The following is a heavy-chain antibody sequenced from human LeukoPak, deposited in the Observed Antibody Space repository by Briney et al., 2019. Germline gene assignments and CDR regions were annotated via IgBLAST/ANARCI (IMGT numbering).Heavy chain of an antibody. CDR2: IYYSGST. CDR1: GGSISSGGYY. V-gene: IGHV4-31*03. J-gene: IGHJ6*02. D-gene: IGHD2-2*01. Sequence: SQTLSLTCTVSGGSISSGGYYWSWIRQHPGKGLEWIGYIYYSGSTYYNPSLKGRVTISVDTSKNQFSLKLSSVTAANTAVYYCARGGSTDPYYYGMDVWGQGTTVTVSS. CDR3: ARGGSTDPYYYGMDV.